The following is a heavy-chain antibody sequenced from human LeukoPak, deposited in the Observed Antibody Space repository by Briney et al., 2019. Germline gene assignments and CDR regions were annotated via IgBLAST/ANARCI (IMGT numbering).Heavy chain of an antibody. CDR3: ARDARYSSGWYFDY. Sequence: GGSLRLSCAASGFTFSSYSMNWVRQAPGKGLEWVSYISSSSSTMYYADSVKGRFTISRDNAKNSLYLQMNSLRAEDTAVYYCARDARYSSGWYFDYWGQGTLVTVSS. CDR1: GFTFSSYS. CDR2: ISSSSSTM. V-gene: IGHV3-48*04. D-gene: IGHD6-19*01. J-gene: IGHJ4*02.